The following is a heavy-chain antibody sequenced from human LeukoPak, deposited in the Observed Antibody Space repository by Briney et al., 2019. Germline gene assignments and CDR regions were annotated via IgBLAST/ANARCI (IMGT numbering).Heavy chain of an antibody. CDR1: GFTFSSYL. CDR3: ARAGYYYYYGRDV. CDR2: IKQDGSEK. Sequence: PGGSLRLSCIASGFTFSSYLMSWVRQAPGKGLEWVANIKQDGSEKYYMDSVKGRFTISRDNAKNSLFLQMNSLRAEDTAVFYCARAGYYYYYGRDVGGKGPRVTVS. J-gene: IGHJ6*04. V-gene: IGHV3-7*01.